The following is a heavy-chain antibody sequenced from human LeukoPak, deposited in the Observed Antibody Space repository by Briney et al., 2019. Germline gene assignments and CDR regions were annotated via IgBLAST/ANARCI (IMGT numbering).Heavy chain of an antibody. CDR1: GYSISSGYY. V-gene: IGHV4-38-2*01. Sequence: SETLSLTCAVSGYSISSGYYWGWIRQPPGKGLEGIGSIYHSGSTYYNPSLKSRVTISVDTSKNQLSLKLSSVTAADTAVYYCARLMFGDDAFDIWGQGTMVTVSS. J-gene: IGHJ3*02. CDR2: IYHSGST. D-gene: IGHD3-10*02. CDR3: ARLMFGDDAFDI.